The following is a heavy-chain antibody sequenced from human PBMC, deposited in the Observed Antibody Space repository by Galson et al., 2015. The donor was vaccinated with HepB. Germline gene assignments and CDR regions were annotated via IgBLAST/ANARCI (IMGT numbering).Heavy chain of an antibody. CDR1: GFTFSSYA. D-gene: IGHD3-16*01. CDR2: LSSRGDNE. Sequence: SLRLSCAASGFTFSSYAMNWVRQAPGKGLEWVAVLSSRGDNEYYADSVKGRFTISRDNSENTVYLQMHSLRVEDTAVYYCAGTFYFDYWGQGTLVTVSS. J-gene: IGHJ4*02. V-gene: IGHV3-30*04. CDR3: AGTFYFDY.